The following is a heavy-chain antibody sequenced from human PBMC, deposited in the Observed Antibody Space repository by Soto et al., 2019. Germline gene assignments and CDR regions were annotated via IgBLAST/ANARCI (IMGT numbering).Heavy chain of an antibody. J-gene: IGHJ6*02. CDR2: SIPILGLA. CDR1: GGTFSTHT. Sequence: QVQLVQSGAEVKKPGSSVKVSCKASGGTFSTHTISWVRQAPGQGLEWMGRSIPILGLANYAQKFQGRVTITADKSTSTAYMDLSSLRSDDTAVYYCARADPVVVLDHYYYGMDVWGQGTTVTVSS. CDR3: ARADPVVVLDHYYYGMDV. V-gene: IGHV1-69*02. D-gene: IGHD2-15*01.